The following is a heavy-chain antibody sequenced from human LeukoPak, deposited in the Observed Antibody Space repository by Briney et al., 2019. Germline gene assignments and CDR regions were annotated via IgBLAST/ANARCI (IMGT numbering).Heavy chain of an antibody. CDR2: TYYRSKWYN. V-gene: IGHV6-1*01. CDR1: GDSVSSNSAA. CDR3: ARRGPAGSSSSGMDV. Sequence: SQTLSLTCSLSGDSVSSNSAAWNWIRQAPARGLEWLGRTYYRSKWYNEYEESVESRLTINPDTSKNQFSLQLNSVTPEDTVVYYCARRGPAGSSSSGMDVWGQGTTVTVSS. D-gene: IGHD6-6*01. J-gene: IGHJ6*02.